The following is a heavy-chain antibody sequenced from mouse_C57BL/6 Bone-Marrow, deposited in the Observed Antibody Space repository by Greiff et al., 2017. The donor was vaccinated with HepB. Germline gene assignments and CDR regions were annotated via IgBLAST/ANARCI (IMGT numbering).Heavy chain of an antibody. D-gene: IGHD2-4*01. J-gene: IGHJ1*03. CDR3: ARGDYDPYWYFDV. Sequence: QVQLQQSGPELVKPGASVKLSCKASGYTFTSYDINWVKQRPGQGLEWIGWIYPRDGSTKYNEKFKGKATLTVDTSSSTAYMELHSLTSEDSAVYFCARGDYDPYWYFDVWGTGTTVTVSS. V-gene: IGHV1-85*01. CDR2: IYPRDGST. CDR1: GYTFTSYD.